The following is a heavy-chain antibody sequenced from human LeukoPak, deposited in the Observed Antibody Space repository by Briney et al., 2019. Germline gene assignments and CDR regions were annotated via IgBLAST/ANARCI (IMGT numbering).Heavy chain of an antibody. CDR3: ARFESFLGFDP. CDR2: IYTSGST. V-gene: IGHV4-61*02. J-gene: IGHJ5*02. CDR1: GGSISSGSYY. Sequence: SQTLSLTCTVSGGSISSGSYYWSWIRQLAGKGVEWIGRIYTSGSTNYNPSLKSRVTISVDTSKNQFSLKLSSVTAADTAVYYCARFESFLGFDPWGQGTLVTVSS. D-gene: IGHD3-16*02.